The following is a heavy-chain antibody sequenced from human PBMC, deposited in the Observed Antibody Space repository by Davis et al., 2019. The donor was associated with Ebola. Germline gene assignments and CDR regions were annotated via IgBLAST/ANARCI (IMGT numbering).Heavy chain of an antibody. J-gene: IGHJ6*02. Sequence: PSETLSLTCTVSGGSISSGGYYWSWIRQHPGKGLEWIGYIYYSGSTYYNPSLKSRVTISVDTSKNQFSLKLSSVTAADTAVYYCARAGYSGYDVYYYYGMDVWGQGTTVTVSS. CDR3: ARAGYSGYDVYYYYGMDV. D-gene: IGHD5-12*01. CDR1: GGSISSGGYY. CDR2: IYYSGST. V-gene: IGHV4-31*03.